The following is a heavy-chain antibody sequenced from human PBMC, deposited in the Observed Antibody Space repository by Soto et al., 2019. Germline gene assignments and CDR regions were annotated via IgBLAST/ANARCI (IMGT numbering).Heavy chain of an antibody. CDR1: VFTFSSYG. D-gene: IGHD1-26*01. CDR2: ISYDGSNK. V-gene: IGHV3-30*18. Sequence: XGSLRLSCASSVFTFSSYGMHCVRHSPGKWLEWVAVISYDGSNKYYADSVKGRFTISRDNSKNTLYLQMNSLRAEDTAVYYCAKDSARIGGRYGMEVWGQGTTVTVSS. J-gene: IGHJ6*01. CDR3: AKDSARIGGRYGMEV.